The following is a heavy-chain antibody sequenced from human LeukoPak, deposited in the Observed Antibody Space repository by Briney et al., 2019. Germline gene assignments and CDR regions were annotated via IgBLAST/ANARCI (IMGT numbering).Heavy chain of an antibody. D-gene: IGHD3-3*01. CDR2: IRSRAYGGTI. V-gene: IGHV3-49*03. CDR3: TATVFGVVVLDH. J-gene: IGHJ4*02. CDR1: GFTFGDYA. Sequence: GGSLRLSCTASGFTFGDYAMSWFRQAPGKGLEWVGFIRSRAYGGTIEYAASVKGRFIISRDDSKSIAYLQTNSLKTEDTAVYYCTATVFGVVVLDHWGQGSLVTVSS.